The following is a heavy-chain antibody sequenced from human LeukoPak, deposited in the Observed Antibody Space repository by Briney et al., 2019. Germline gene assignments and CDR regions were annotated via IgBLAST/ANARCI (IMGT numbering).Heavy chain of an antibody. CDR3: TRDPDYGDPD. V-gene: IGHV3-11*01. CDR1: GFSFSDHY. J-gene: IGHJ4*02. CDR2: ITSSGRST. Sequence: GGSLRLSCTASGFSFSDHYMTGMRQAPGKGLECISYITSSGRSTDYADSVKGRFIISRDNAMNSLFLQMSSLRVDDTAVYYCTRDPDYGDPDWGQGTLVTVSS. D-gene: IGHD2-21*01.